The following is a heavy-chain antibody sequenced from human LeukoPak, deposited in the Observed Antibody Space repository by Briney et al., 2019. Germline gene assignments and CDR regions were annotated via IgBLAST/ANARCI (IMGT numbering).Heavy chain of an antibody. CDR2: IKQDGSEK. D-gene: IGHD1-26*01. V-gene: IGHV3-7*01. CDR1: GFTFSSYW. Sequence: GGSLRLSCAASGFTFSSYWMSWVRQAPGKGLEWVANIKQDGSEKYYVDSVRGRFTISRDNAKHSLYLQMNSLRAEDRAVYYCARVQWELRGVGSYFDYWGQGTLVTVSS. CDR3: ARVQWELRGVGSYFDY. J-gene: IGHJ4*02.